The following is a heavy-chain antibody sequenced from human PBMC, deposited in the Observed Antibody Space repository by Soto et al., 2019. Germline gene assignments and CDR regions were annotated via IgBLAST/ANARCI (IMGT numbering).Heavy chain of an antibody. V-gene: IGHV3-30*03. D-gene: IGHD6-13*01. CDR3: ARSNYYSSPYYYYGMDV. J-gene: IGHJ6*02. CDR2: ISYDGSNK. Sequence: QVQLVESGGGVVQPGRSLRLSCAASGFTFSSYGMHWVRQAPGKGLEWVAVISYDGSNKYYADSVKGRFTISRDNSKNTLYLQMNSLRAEDTAVYYCARSNYYSSPYYYYGMDVWGQGTTVTVSS. CDR1: GFTFSSYG.